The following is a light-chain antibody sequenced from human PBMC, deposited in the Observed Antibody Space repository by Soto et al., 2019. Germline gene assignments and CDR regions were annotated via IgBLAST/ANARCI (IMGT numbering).Light chain of an antibody. CDR2: GAS. J-gene: IGKJ2*01. Sequence: EIVMTQSPASLSASPGDVATLSCRASQSVASNVAWYQQKPGQGPRLLIHGASTRAVGVPARFSGSGSGTDFTLTISSLQSEDFVVYYCQQYHNWPPQYTFGQGTKLQIK. CDR3: QQYHNWPPQYT. V-gene: IGKV3-15*01. CDR1: QSVASN.